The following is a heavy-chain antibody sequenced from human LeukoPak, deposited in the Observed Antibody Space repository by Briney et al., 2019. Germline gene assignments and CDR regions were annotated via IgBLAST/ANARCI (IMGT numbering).Heavy chain of an antibody. Sequence: SETLSLTCTVSGGSVTDYYWSWIRQSPGKGLEWIGYIYYTGTSYNPSLKSRVTISADTSKNQFSLKLISVTAADTAIYYCARDRHLGQLTPFDIWGQGTMVTVSS. V-gene: IGHV4-59*02. D-gene: IGHD5-18*01. J-gene: IGHJ3*02. CDR3: ARDRHLGQLTPFDI. CDR1: GGSVTDYY. CDR2: IYYTGT.